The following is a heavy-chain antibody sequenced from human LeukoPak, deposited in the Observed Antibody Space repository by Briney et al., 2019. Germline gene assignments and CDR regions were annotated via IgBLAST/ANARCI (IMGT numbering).Heavy chain of an antibody. Sequence: ASVKVSCKASGYTFTNYGISWVRQAPGQGREWMGWINSYNGNINYAQKFQGRVTVTTDTSTSTAYMELWSLKSDDTAVYFCARVRLRQVDFDYWGQGTLVTVSS. D-gene: IGHD4-17*01. CDR3: ARVRLRQVDFDY. CDR1: GYTFTNYG. V-gene: IGHV1-18*01. J-gene: IGHJ4*02. CDR2: INSYNGNI.